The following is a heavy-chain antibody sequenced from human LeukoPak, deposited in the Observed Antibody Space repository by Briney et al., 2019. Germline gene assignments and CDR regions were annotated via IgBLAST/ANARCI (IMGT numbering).Heavy chain of an antibody. Sequence: PSETLSLTCAVSGGSISSSYWMNWVRQAPGKGLVWVSRIASDGSSTTYADSVKGRFSISRDNAKNTLYLQMNSLRVEDTAVYYCARSGYNGYEIGDCWGQGALVTVSS. CDR1: GGSISSSYW. CDR3: ARSGYNGYEIGDC. V-gene: IGHV3-74*01. CDR2: IASDGSST. D-gene: IGHD5-12*01. J-gene: IGHJ4*02.